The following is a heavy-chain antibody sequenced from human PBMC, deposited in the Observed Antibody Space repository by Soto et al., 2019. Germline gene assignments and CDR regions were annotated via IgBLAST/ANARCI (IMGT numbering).Heavy chain of an antibody. CDR3: ARTFGSGSFYPIDF. Sequence: GGSLRLSCAASGFTFSNYWIHWVRQAPGKGLVWVSRINSAGSSATYADSVKGRFTISRDNAKNTLYLQMNSLRAEDTALYYCARTFGSGSFYPIDFWGQGTLVTVSS. CDR2: INSAGSSA. J-gene: IGHJ4*02. CDR1: GFTFSNYW. V-gene: IGHV3-74*01. D-gene: IGHD3-10*01.